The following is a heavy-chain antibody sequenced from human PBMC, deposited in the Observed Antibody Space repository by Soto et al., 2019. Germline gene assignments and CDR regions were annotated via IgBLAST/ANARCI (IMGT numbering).Heavy chain of an antibody. CDR3: ARYYDFWSGEWGMDV. Sequence: QVQLVQSGAEVKKPGASVKVSCKASGYTFTGYYMHWVRQAPGQGLEWMGWINPNSGGTNYAQKFQGRVTMTRDTSISTAYMELSRLRSDDTDVYYCARYYDFWSGEWGMDVWGQGTTVTVSS. D-gene: IGHD3-3*01. J-gene: IGHJ6*02. V-gene: IGHV1-2*02. CDR2: INPNSGGT. CDR1: GYTFTGYY.